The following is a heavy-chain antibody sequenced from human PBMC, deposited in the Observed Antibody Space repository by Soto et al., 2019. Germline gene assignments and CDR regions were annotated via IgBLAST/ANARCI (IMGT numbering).Heavy chain of an antibody. Sequence: ETLPLTCTVSGGTIRSSNYYWAWIRQPPGKGLEWIGSIDYSGSAYYNPSLKSRVTISVDTSKNHFSLKLGSVTAADTALYYCSRRAPEGFDPWGQGTLVTVSS. CDR1: GGTIRSSNYY. J-gene: IGHJ5*02. CDR2: IDYSGSA. CDR3: SRRAPEGFDP. V-gene: IGHV4-39*02.